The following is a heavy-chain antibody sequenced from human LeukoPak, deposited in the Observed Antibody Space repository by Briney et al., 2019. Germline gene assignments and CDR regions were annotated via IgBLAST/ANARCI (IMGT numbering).Heavy chain of an antibody. CDR3: ARDHLEYSSSGGGMDV. D-gene: IGHD6-6*01. J-gene: IGHJ6*02. Sequence: PSQTLSLTCTVSGGSISSGDYYWSWIRQPPGRGLEWIGYIYYSGSTYYNPSLKSRVTISVDTSKNQFSLKLSSVTAADTAVYYCARDHLEYSSSGGGMDVWGQGTTVTVSS. CDR1: GGSISSGDYY. CDR2: IYYSGST. V-gene: IGHV4-30-4*01.